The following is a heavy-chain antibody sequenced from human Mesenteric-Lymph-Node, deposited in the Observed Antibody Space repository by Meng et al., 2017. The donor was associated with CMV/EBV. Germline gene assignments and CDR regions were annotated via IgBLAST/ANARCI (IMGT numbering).Heavy chain of an antibody. CDR3: ARHEAVAGLFNY. V-gene: IGHV5-10-1*01. CDR2: IDPSDSRT. Sequence: CQGSGYNFARYYITWVRQMPGKGLECMGRIDPSDSRTTYRPSFQGHVSISADKSTSTAYLQWNSLKASDTAIYYCARHEAVAGLFNYWGQGTLVTVSS. CDR1: GYNFARYY. J-gene: IGHJ4*02. D-gene: IGHD6-19*01.